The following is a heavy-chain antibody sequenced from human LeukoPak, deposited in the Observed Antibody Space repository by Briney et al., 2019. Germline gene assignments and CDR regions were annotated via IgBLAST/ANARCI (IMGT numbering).Heavy chain of an antibody. J-gene: IGHJ5*02. CDR1: GYTFTSYY. V-gene: IGHV1-46*01. Sequence: ASVKVSCKASGYTFTSYYMHWVRQAPGQGLEWMGIINPSGGSTSYAQKFRGRVTMTRDTSTSTVYMELSSLRSEDTAVYYCARDDRIAAAWGSYNWFDPWGQGTLVTVSS. D-gene: IGHD6-13*01. CDR3: ARDDRIAAAWGSYNWFDP. CDR2: INPSGGST.